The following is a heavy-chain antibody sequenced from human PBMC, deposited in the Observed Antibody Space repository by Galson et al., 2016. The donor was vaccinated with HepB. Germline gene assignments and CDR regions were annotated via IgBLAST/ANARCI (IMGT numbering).Heavy chain of an antibody. CDR2: LKQDGSDK. CDR3: ATGGSRWFSDAFGF. Sequence: SLRLSCVASGFTFSNYWMSWVRQAPGKGLECVANLKQDGSDKYYVDSVMGRFTISRDNAKNSLYLQMNSLSAEDTAVYYCATGGSRWFSDAFGFWGQGTMVTVSS. V-gene: IGHV3-7*01. D-gene: IGHD2-15*01. J-gene: IGHJ3*01. CDR1: GFTFSNYW.